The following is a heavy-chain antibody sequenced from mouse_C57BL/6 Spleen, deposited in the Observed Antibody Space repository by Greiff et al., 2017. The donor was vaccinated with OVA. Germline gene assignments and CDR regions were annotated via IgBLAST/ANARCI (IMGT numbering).Heavy chain of an antibody. CDR2: IDPANVNI. CDR3: AKSSRYFDV. Sequence: VQLQQSVADLVRPGASVNLSCTASGFNIKDTYMHWVKQRPEQGLEWIGRIDPANVNIKYAPKFQGKATITADTSSNPAYLQLSSLTSEDTAIYYCAKSSRYFDVWGTGTTVTVSS. J-gene: IGHJ1*03. CDR1: GFNIKDTY. V-gene: IGHV14-3*01. D-gene: IGHD1-1*01.